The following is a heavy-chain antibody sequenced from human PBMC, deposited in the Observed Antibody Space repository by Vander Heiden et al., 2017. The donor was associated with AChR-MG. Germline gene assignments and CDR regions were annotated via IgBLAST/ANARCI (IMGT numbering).Heavy chain of an antibody. CDR2: ISWNSGSI. D-gene: IGHD1-26*01. V-gene: IGHV3-9*01. J-gene: IGHJ6*02. Sequence: EVQLVESGGGLVQPGRSLRLSCAASGFTFDDYAMHWVRQAPGKGLEWVSGISWNSGSIGYADSVKGRFTISRDNAKNSLYLQMNSLRAEDTALYYCAKHSGSYYYYYGMDVWGQGTTVTVSS. CDR3: AKHSGSYYYYYGMDV. CDR1: GFTFDDYA.